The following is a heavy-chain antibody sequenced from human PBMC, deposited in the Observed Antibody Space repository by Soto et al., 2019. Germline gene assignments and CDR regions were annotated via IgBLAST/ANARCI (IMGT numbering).Heavy chain of an antibody. CDR3: TQKESYCSGGSCYSFDY. Sequence: GESLKISCAASGFTFSNAWMSWVRQAPGKGLEWVGRIKSKTDGGTTDYAAPVKGRFTISRDDSKNTLYLQMNSLKTEDTAVYYCTQKESYCSGGSCYSFDYWGQGTLVTVSS. J-gene: IGHJ4*02. V-gene: IGHV3-15*01. CDR2: IKSKTDGGTT. D-gene: IGHD2-15*01. CDR1: GFTFSNAW.